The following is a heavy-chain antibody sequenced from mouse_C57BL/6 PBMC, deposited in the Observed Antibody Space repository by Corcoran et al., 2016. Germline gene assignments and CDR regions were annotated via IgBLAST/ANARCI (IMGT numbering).Heavy chain of an antibody. J-gene: IGHJ3*01. CDR3: ARRYYGSSYGFAY. Sequence: QIQFVPSGPELKKPGETVKISCKASGYTFTTYGMSWVKRAPGKGLKWMGWINTYSGVPTYADDFKGRFAFSLETSASTAYLQINNLKNEDTATYFCARRYYGSSYGFAYWGQGTLVTVSA. V-gene: IGHV9-3*01. D-gene: IGHD1-1*01. CDR2: INTYSGVP. CDR1: GYTFTTYG.